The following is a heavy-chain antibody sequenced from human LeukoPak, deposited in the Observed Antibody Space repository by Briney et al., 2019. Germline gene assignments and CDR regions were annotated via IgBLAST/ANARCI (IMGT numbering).Heavy chain of an antibody. J-gene: IGHJ1*01. CDR1: GGTFSSYA. V-gene: IGHV1-69*04. CDR3: ARITSGCDSWITEYFQH. CDR2: IIPILGIA. Sequence: ASVKVSCKASGGTFSSYAISWVRQAPGQGLEWMGRIIPILGIANYAQKFQGRVTITADKSMSTAYMELSSLRSEDTAVYYCARITSGCDSWITEYFQHWGQGTLVTVSS. D-gene: IGHD5-12*01.